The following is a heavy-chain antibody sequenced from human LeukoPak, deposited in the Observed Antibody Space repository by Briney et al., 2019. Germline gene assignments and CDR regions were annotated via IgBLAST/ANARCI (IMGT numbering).Heavy chain of an antibody. CDR2: ISHGGST. Sequence: SETLSLTCAVYGGSFSGYYWSWIRQPPGKGLEWIGEISHGGSTNYNPSLKSRITMSVDTSKNQFSLKLSSVTAADTAVYYCARDNDMGFEYWGQGTLVTVSS. CDR3: ARDNDMGFEY. V-gene: IGHV4-34*01. D-gene: IGHD3-9*01. CDR1: GGSFSGYY. J-gene: IGHJ4*02.